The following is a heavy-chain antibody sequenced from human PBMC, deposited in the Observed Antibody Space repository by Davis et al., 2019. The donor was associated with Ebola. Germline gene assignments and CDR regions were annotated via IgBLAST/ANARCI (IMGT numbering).Heavy chain of an antibody. CDR1: GFTFSSYA. V-gene: IGHV3-30*04. CDR2: ISYDGSNK. Sequence: PGGSLRLSCAASGFTFSSYAMSWVRQAPGKGLEWVAVISYDGSNKYYADSVKGRFTISRDNAKNSLYLQMNSLRAEDTAVYYCARAAVPAAMRPTTDYWGQGTLVTVSS. D-gene: IGHD2-2*01. J-gene: IGHJ4*02. CDR3: ARAAVPAAMRPTTDY.